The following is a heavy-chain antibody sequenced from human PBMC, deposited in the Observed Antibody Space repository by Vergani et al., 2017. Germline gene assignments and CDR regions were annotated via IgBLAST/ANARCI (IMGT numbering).Heavy chain of an antibody. CDR1: GGSISSHY. Sequence: QVQLQESGPGLVKPSETLSLTCTVSGGSISSHYWSWIRQHPGKGLEWIGYIYYSGSTNYNPSLKSRVTISVDTSKNQFSLKLSSVTAADTAVYYCARVGIAAAGNGRYFDLWGRGTLVTVSS. V-gene: IGHV4-59*11. D-gene: IGHD6-13*01. CDR2: IYYSGST. CDR3: ARVGIAAAGNGRYFDL. J-gene: IGHJ2*01.